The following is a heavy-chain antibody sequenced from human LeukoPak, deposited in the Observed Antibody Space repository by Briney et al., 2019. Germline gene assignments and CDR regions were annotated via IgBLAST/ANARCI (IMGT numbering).Heavy chain of an antibody. CDR3: ARFDLNRAMLDY. Sequence: SETLSLTCAVYGGSFSGYYWSWIRQPPGKELEWIGKINHSGSTNYNPSLKSRVTISVDTSKNQFSLKLSSVTAADTAVYYCARFDLNRAMLDYWGQGTLVTVSS. J-gene: IGHJ4*02. D-gene: IGHD1-14*01. V-gene: IGHV4-34*01. CDR2: INHSGST. CDR1: GGSFSGYY.